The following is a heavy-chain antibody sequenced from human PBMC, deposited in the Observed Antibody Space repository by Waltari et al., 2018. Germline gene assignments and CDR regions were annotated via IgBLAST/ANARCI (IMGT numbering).Heavy chain of an antibody. CDR1: GGTFSSYA. J-gene: IGHJ4*02. Sequence: QVQLVQSGAEVKKPGSSVKVSCKASGGTFSSYAISWVRQAPGQGLEWMGGIIPILGIANYAQKFQGRVTITADESTSTAYMELSSLRSEDTAVYYCARGLGYYDSSGYYWLFDYWGQGTLVTVSS. CDR3: ARGLGYYDSSGYYWLFDY. D-gene: IGHD3-22*01. CDR2: IIPILGIA. V-gene: IGHV1-69*04.